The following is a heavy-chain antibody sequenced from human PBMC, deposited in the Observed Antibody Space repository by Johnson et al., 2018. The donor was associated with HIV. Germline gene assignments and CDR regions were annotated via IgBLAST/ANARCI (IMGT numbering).Heavy chain of an antibody. D-gene: IGHD7-27*01. CDR2: IKEDGSEK. CDR1: GFTFSSNW. J-gene: IGHJ3*02. CDR3: ARPIAWGASDI. V-gene: IGHV3-7*05. Sequence: VHLVESGGGLVQPGGSLRLSCAASGFTFSSNWMNWVRQAPGKGLQWVANIKEDGSEKYYVDSVRGRFTISRDNAKNSLYLQMNSLRVEDTAVYYCARPIAWGASDIWGQGTMVTVSS.